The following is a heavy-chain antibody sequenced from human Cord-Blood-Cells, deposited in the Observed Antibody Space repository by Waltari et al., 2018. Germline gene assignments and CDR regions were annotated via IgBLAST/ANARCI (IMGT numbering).Heavy chain of an antibody. CDR2: IYPGDSDT. Sequence: EVQLVQSGAEVKKPGESLKISCKGSGYSFTSYWIGWVRQMPGKGLEWMGIIYPGDSDTRYSPSFQGQVTISADKSISTAYLQWSSLKASDTAMYYCARSSKWELLQSAFDIWGQGTMVTVSS. CDR1: GYSFTSYW. D-gene: IGHD1-26*01. V-gene: IGHV5-51*01. J-gene: IGHJ3*02. CDR3: ARSSKWELLQSAFDI.